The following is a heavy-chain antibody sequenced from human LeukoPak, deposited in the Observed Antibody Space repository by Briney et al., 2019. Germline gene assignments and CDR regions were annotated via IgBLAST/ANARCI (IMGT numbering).Heavy chain of an antibody. V-gene: IGHV1-8*03. CDR1: GYTFTSYE. CDR3: TRGGSSSGYDY. CDR2: MNPNSGNT. D-gene: IGHD3-22*01. J-gene: IGHJ4*02. Sequence: ASVKVSCKASGYTFTSYEINWVRQATGQGLEWMGWMNPNSGNTGYAQKFQGKVTITRNTSISTAYMELSSLRSEDTAVYYCTRGGSSSGYDYWGRGTLVTVSS.